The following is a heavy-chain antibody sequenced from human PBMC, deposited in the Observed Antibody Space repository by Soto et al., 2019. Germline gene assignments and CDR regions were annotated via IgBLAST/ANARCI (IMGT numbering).Heavy chain of an antibody. CDR2: INSDGSST. CDR1: GFTFSNNW. D-gene: IGHD3-10*01. CDR3: AKDGDYYGSGVFGNTNWFDP. J-gene: IGHJ5*02. Sequence: PGGSLRLSCAASGFTFSNNWMHWVRQAPGKGPVWVSRINSDGSSTYYADSVKGRFTISRDNSKNTLYLQMNSLRAEDTAVYYCAKDGDYYGSGVFGNTNWFDPWGQGTLVTVSS. V-gene: IGHV3-74*01.